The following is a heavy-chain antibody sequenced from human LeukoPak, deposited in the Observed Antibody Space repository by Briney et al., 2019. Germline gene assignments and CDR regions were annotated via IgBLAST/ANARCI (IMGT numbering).Heavy chain of an antibody. D-gene: IGHD6-19*01. CDR2: ISWNSGSI. Sequence: GGSLRLSCVASGFTFDDYAMHWVRQAPGKGLEWVSGISWNSGSIGYANSVKGRFTISRDNAKNSLYLQMNSLRAEDTALYYCAKARTGYSSGWYGAPFNYWGQGTLVTVSS. CDR1: GFTFDDYA. CDR3: AKARTGYSSGWYGAPFNY. J-gene: IGHJ4*02. V-gene: IGHV3-9*01.